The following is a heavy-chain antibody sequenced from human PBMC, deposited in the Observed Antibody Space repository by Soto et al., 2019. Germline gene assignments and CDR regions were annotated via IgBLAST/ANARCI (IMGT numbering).Heavy chain of an antibody. CDR2: ISGSGGST. CDR1: GFTFSSYA. CDR3: AKDPTPYSTYYMDV. Sequence: PGGSLRLSCAASGFTFSSYAMSWVRQAPGKGLEWVSAISGSGGSTYYADSVKGRFTISRDNSRNTLYLQMNSLRAEDTAVYYCAKDPTPYSTYYMDVWGKGTTVTVSS. V-gene: IGHV3-23*01. D-gene: IGHD4-4*01. J-gene: IGHJ6*03.